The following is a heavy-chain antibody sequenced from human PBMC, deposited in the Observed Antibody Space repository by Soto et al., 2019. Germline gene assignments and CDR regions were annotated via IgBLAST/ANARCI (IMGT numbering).Heavy chain of an antibody. CDR2: ISGSGGST. V-gene: IGHV3-23*01. CDR3: AKDRSEYSGSLGPFDY. CDR1: GFTFSSYA. D-gene: IGHD5-12*01. J-gene: IGHJ4*02. Sequence: GGSLRLSCAASGFTFSSYAMSWVRQAPGKGLEWVSAISGSGGSTYYADSVKGRFTISRDNSKNTLYLQMNSLRAEDTAVYYWAKDRSEYSGSLGPFDYWGLGTLVTVSS.